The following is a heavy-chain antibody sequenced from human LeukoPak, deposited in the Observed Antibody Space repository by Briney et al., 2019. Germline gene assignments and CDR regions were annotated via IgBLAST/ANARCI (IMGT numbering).Heavy chain of an antibody. D-gene: IGHD5-18*01. CDR3: AREGRYRYGYNEYHLYMDI. J-gene: IGHJ6*03. Sequence: SETLSLTCTVSGGSINSYYWTWIRQPPGKGLEWIGNIYNSGNTNYNPSLKSRVTISLDMPKNQFSLKLTSVTAAETAVYYCAREGRYRYGYNEYHLYMDIWGKGTTVTVSS. CDR1: GGSINSYY. CDR2: IYNSGNT. V-gene: IGHV4-59*12.